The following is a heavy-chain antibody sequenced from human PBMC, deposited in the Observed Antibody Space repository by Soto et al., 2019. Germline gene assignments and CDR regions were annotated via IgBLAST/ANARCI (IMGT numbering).Heavy chain of an antibody. CDR2: INGDGSRT. D-gene: IGHD6-13*01. Sequence: EVQLVESGGGLVQPGGSLRLSCVASGFTFSSYWMYWVRLAPGKGLVCVSRINGDGSRTSYADSVKGRFTISRDNAKNTLYLQMNSLRAEDTAVYYCARDPGQAGTWNYFHYWGQGTLVTVSS. V-gene: IGHV3-74*01. CDR1: GFTFSSYW. CDR3: ARDPGQAGTWNYFHY. J-gene: IGHJ4*02.